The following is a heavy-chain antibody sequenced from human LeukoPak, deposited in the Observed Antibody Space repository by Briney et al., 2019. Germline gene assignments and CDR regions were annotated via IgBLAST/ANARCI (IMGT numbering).Heavy chain of an antibody. CDR1: GYTFTGYY. CDR2: INPNSGGT. J-gene: IGHJ4*02. V-gene: IGHV1-2*02. D-gene: IGHD3-22*01. CDR3: AKGGKWLINYFDY. Sequence: GASVKVSFKASGYTFTGYYMHWVRQAPGQGLEWMGWINPNSGGTNYAQKFQGRVTMTRDTSISTAYMELSRLRSDDTAVYYCAKGGKWLINYFDYWGQGTLVTVSS.